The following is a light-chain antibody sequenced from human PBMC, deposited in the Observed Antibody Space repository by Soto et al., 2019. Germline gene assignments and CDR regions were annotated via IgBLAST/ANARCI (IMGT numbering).Light chain of an antibody. CDR2: SNN. Sequence: SVLSQPPSASGTPGQTVTISCSGSSSNIGSHAVNWYQQVPGRAPKFLISSNNLRPSGVPDRFSVSKSGTSASLAISGLQSDDEADYYCAAWDDNLSGVFGGGTKVTVL. CDR3: AAWDDNLSGV. V-gene: IGLV1-44*01. J-gene: IGLJ3*02. CDR1: SSNIGSHA.